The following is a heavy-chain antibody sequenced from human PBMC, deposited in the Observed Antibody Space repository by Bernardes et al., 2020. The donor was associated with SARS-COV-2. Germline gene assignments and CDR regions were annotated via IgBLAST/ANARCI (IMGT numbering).Heavy chain of an antibody. CDR1: GYTYTNYG. Sequence: ASVKVSCKASGYTYTNYGICWVRQAPGHGLEWLGWISGYNGNTNYARHLQGRITMTSDLSTKTAFMELRRLRSDDTALYYCARVEGFCSGGTCFSLFYFDHWGQGTLVSVSS. CDR2: ISGYNGNT. V-gene: IGHV1-18*04. CDR3: ARVEGFCSGGTCFSLFYFDH. D-gene: IGHD2-15*01. J-gene: IGHJ4*02.